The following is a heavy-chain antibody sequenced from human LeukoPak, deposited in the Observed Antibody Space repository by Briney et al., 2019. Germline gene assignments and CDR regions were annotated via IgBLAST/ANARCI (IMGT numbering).Heavy chain of an antibody. Sequence: PGGSLRLSCAASGFTFSSYWMSWVRQAPGKGLEWVANIKQDGSEKYYVDSVKGRFTISRDNAKNSLYLQMNSLRAEDTAVYYCARGGGYDRDWFDPWGQGTLVTVSP. CDR2: IKQDGSEK. CDR1: GFTFSSYW. D-gene: IGHD5-12*01. V-gene: IGHV3-7*01. J-gene: IGHJ5*02. CDR3: ARGGGYDRDWFDP.